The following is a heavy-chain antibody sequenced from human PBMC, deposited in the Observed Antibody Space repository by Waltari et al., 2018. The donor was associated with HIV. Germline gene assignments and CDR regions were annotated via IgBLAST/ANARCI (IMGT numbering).Heavy chain of an antibody. Sequence: QVQLVQSGAEVKKPGASVKVSCKASGYTFTSYAMHWWRQAPGQRLEWMGWHNAGNGNTKDSQKCQGRVTITRDTSASTAYMELSSLRSEDTAVYYCARDIPRMGIDYWGQGTLVTVSS. CDR1: GYTFTSYA. CDR2: HNAGNGNT. CDR3: ARDIPRMGIDY. V-gene: IGHV1-3*01. D-gene: IGHD2-15*01. J-gene: IGHJ4*02.